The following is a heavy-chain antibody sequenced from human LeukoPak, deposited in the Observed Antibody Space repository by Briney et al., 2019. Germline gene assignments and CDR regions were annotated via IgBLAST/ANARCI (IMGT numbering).Heavy chain of an antibody. CDR1: GDSISNGRYY. V-gene: IGHV4-61*02. CDR2: IYTSGST. CDR3: ARDLTYCDSTGYYYPGYFDY. D-gene: IGHD3-22*01. J-gene: IGHJ4*02. Sequence: PSQTLSLTCTVSGDSISNGRYYWSWIRQPAGKGLEWIGRIYTSGSTTYNPSLKSRVTISVDTSKNQFSLELSSVTAADTALYYCARDLTYCDSTGYYYPGYFDYWGQGTLVTVSS.